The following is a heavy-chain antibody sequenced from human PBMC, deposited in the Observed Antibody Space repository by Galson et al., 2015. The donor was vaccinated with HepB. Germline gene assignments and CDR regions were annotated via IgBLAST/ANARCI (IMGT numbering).Heavy chain of an antibody. Sequence: SLRLSCAASGFTFRSYWMHWVRQAPGKGLEWVSRINRDGSSTNYADSAKGRFTISRDNAKNTLYLQMSSLRAEDTAVYYCGRGIEVVPDASGMDVWGQGTTVTVSS. D-gene: IGHD2-2*01. CDR3: GRGIEVVPDASGMDV. V-gene: IGHV3-74*01. CDR1: GFTFRSYW. J-gene: IGHJ6*02. CDR2: INRDGSST.